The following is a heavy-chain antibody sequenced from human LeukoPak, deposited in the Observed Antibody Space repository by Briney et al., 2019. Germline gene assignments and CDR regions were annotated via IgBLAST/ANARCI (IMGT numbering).Heavy chain of an antibody. J-gene: IGHJ4*02. Sequence: SETLSLTCTVSGGSISSYYWSWIRQPPGKGLEWIGYIYYSGSTNYNPSLKSRVTISVDTSKNQFSLKLSSVTAADTAVYYCAREVPGIAVAGTNYYFDYWGQGTLVTVSS. CDR2: IYYSGST. CDR3: AREVPGIAVAGTNYYFDY. V-gene: IGHV4-59*12. CDR1: GGSISSYY. D-gene: IGHD6-19*01.